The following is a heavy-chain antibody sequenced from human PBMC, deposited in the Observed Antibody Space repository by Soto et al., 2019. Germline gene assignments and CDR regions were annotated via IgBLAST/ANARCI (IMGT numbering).Heavy chain of an antibody. CDR1: GGSISSYY. CDR3: ARDLGSSFDWFDP. Sequence: NPSETLSLTCTVSGGSISSYYWSWIRQPPGKGLEWIGYIYYSGSTNYNPSLKSRVTISVDTSKNQFSLKLSSVTAADTAVYYCARDLGSSFDWFDPSGQGTLVSGSS. D-gene: IGHD6-13*01. V-gene: IGHV4-59*01. J-gene: IGHJ5*02. CDR2: IYYSGST.